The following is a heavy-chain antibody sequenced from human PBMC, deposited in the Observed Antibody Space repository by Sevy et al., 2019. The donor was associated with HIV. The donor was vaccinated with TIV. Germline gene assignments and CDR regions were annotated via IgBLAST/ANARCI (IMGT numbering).Heavy chain of an antibody. J-gene: IGHJ4*02. D-gene: IGHD2-8*01. CDR1: GFTFSSYE. CDR2: ISSSGSTI. CDR3: AKGGYCTNGVCYAIIYFDY. V-gene: IGHV3-48*03. Sequence: GGSPRLSCAASGFTFSSYEMNWVRQAPGKGLEWVSYISSSGSTIYYADSVKGRFTISRDNAKNSLYLQMNSLRAEDTAVYYCAKGGYCTNGVCYAIIYFDYWGQGTLVTVSS.